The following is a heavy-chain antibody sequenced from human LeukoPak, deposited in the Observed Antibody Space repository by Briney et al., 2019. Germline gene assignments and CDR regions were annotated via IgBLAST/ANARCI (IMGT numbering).Heavy chain of an antibody. CDR1: GFTFNSYA. CDR2: IFGSGGST. CDR3: GKTTVGYSSGRYPGWPVDY. V-gene: IGHV3-23*01. J-gene: IGHJ4*02. D-gene: IGHD2-15*01. Sequence: PGGSLTLSCAASGFTFNSYAVYWVRQARGKGLEWISGIFGSGGSTHYADSVKGRFTISRDNSQNTVYLQLGSLRVEDTAVYYCGKTTVGYSSGRYPGWPVDYWGQGALVTVSS.